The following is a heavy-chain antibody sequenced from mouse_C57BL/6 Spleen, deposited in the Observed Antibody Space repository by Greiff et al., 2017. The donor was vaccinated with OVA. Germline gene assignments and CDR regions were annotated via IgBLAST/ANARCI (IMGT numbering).Heavy chain of an antibody. V-gene: IGHV1-55*01. CDR2: IYPGSGST. J-gene: IGHJ3*01. D-gene: IGHD1-1*01. Sequence: VQLQQPGAELVKPGASVKMSCKASGYTFTSYWITWVKQRPGQGLEWIGDIYPGSGSTNYNEKFKSKATLTVDTSSSTAYMQLSSLTSEDSAVYYCAREEDYYGSSYDAYWGQGTLVTVSA. CDR3: AREEDYYGSSYDAY. CDR1: GYTFTSYW.